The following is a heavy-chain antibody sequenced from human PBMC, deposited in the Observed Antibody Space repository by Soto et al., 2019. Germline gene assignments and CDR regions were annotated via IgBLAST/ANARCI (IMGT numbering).Heavy chain of an antibody. CDR2: ISHSGIA. V-gene: IGHV4-34*01. D-gene: IGHD5-12*01. CDR3: ARAQLWLRSSWFGP. CDR1: GGSFSGYY. Sequence: PSETLSLTGAVYGGSFSGYYWNWIRQPPGKGLEWIGEISHSGIANYNPSLQSRVTLSVDTSKSRFSLKLSSVTAADTAVYYCARAQLWLRSSWFGPWGQGTQVT. J-gene: IGHJ5*02.